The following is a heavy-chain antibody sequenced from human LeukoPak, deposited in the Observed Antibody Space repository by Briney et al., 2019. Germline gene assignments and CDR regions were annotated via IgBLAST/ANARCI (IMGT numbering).Heavy chain of an antibody. D-gene: IGHD5-12*01. CDR1: GYTFTGYY. Sequence: ASVKVSCKASGYTFTGYYMHWVRQAPGQGLEWMGWINPNSGGTNYAQKFQGWVTMTRDTSISTAYMELSRLRSDDTAVYYCARERDIVASYYFDYWSQGTLVTVSS. CDR3: ARERDIVASYYFDY. J-gene: IGHJ4*02. V-gene: IGHV1-2*04. CDR2: INPNSGGT.